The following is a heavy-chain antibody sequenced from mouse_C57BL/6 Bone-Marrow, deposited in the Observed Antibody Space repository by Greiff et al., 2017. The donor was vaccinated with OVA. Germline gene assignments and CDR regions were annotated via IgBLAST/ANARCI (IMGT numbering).Heavy chain of an antibody. D-gene: IGHD2-5*01. CDR3: ARSYSNQVLFAY. CDR1: GFSLTSYG. J-gene: IGHJ3*01. Sequence: QVQLKQSGPGLVAPSQSLSITCTVSGFSLTSYGVDWVRQSPGKGLEWLGVIWGVGSTNYNSALKSRLSISKDNSKSQVFLKMNSLQTDDTAMYYCARSYSNQVLFAYWGQGTLVTVSA. V-gene: IGHV2-6*01. CDR2: IWGVGST.